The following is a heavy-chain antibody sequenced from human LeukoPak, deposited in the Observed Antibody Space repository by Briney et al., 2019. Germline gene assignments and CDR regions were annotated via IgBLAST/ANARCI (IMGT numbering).Heavy chain of an antibody. CDR3: ARDAPIAVAGQGDYYYYMDV. CDR1: GFTFSSYE. Sequence: GGSLRLSCAASGFTFSSYEMNWVRQAPGKGLEWVSYISSSGSTIYYADSVKGRFTISRDNAKNSLYLQMNSLRAEDTAVYYCARDAPIAVAGQGDYYYYMDVWGKGTTVTISS. V-gene: IGHV3-48*03. CDR2: ISSSGSTI. D-gene: IGHD6-19*01. J-gene: IGHJ6*03.